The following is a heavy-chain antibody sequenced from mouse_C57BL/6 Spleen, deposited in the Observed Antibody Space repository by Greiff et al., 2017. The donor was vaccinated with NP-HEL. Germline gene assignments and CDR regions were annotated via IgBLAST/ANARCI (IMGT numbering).Heavy chain of an antibody. Sequence: QVQLKQSGAELARPGASVKLSCKASGYTFTSYGISWVKQRTGQGLEWIGEIYPRSGNTYYNEKFKGKATLTADKSSSTAYMELRSLTSEDSAVYFCARSGDGSSSKAYWGQGTLVTVSA. CDR1: GYTFTSYG. CDR3: ARSGDGSSSKAY. J-gene: IGHJ3*01. CDR2: IYPRSGNT. V-gene: IGHV1-81*01. D-gene: IGHD1-1*01.